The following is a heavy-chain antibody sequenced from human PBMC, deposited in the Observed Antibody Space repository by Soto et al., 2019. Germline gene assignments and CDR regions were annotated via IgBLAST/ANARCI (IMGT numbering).Heavy chain of an antibody. CDR3: ARDGAPSSDTWSPYYYMDV. CDR2: ISSSSSTI. V-gene: IGHV3-48*01. D-gene: IGHD2-8*01. CDR1: GFTFSSYS. J-gene: IGHJ6*03. Sequence: EVQLVESGGGLVQPGGSLRLSCAASGFTFSSYSMNWVRQAPGKGLEWVSYISSSSSTIYYADSVKGRFTISRDNAKNSLYLQMNSLRAEDTAVYYCARDGAPSSDTWSPYYYMDVWGKGNTVTVSS.